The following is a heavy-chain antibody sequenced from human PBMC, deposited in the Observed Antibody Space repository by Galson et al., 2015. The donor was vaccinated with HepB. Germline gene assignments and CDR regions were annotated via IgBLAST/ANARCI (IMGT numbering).Heavy chain of an antibody. J-gene: IGHJ3*02. V-gene: IGHV5-51*01. Sequence: QSGAEVKKPGESLKISCKGSGYSFTSYWIGWVRQMPGKGLEWMGIIYPGDSDTRYSPSFQGQVTISADKSISTAYLQWSSLKASDTAMYYCARIPGYSSSWYLIRNAFDIWGQGTMVTVSS. D-gene: IGHD6-13*01. CDR3: ARIPGYSSSWYLIRNAFDI. CDR2: IYPGDSDT. CDR1: GYSFTSYW.